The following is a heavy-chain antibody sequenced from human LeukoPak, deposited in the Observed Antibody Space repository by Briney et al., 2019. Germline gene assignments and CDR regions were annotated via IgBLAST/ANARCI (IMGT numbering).Heavy chain of an antibody. CDR3: ARTKWQLPWT. J-gene: IGHJ4*02. CDR2: ITSTSSIM. D-gene: IGHD1-26*01. CDR1: GFTFSTSD. V-gene: IGHV3-48*03. Sequence: GGSLRLSCAASGFTFSTSDMNWIRQAPGKGLEWVSHITSTSSIMNYAESVKGRFTISRDNTKNSVYLETNSLRAEDTAIYYCARTKWQLPWTWGLGTLVTVSS.